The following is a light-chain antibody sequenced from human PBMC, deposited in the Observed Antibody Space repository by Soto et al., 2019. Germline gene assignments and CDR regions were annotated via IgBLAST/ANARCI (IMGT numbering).Light chain of an antibody. J-gene: IGLJ2*01. CDR3: SSYTSRSSVV. V-gene: IGLV2-14*01. CDR1: SSNVGGYNY. CDR2: EVR. Sequence: QSALTQPASVSGSPGQWITISCTGTSSNVGGYNYVSWYQQHPGNAPKLMIYEVRNRPSGVSNRFSGSTSGNTASLTISGLQADDEADYYCSSYTSRSSVVFGGGTKLTVL.